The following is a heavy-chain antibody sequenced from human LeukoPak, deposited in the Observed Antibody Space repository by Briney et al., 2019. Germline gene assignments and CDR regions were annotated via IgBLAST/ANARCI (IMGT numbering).Heavy chain of an antibody. CDR1: GGTFSSYA. CDR3: ARRYSGSYWWGAFDI. Sequence: ASVKVSCKASGGTFSSYAISWVRQAPGQGLEWMGGIIPIFGTANYAQKFQGRVTITADKSTSTAYMELSSLRSEDTAVYYCARRYSGSYWWGAFDIWGQGTMATVSS. D-gene: IGHD1-26*01. J-gene: IGHJ3*02. V-gene: IGHV1-69*06. CDR2: IIPIFGTA.